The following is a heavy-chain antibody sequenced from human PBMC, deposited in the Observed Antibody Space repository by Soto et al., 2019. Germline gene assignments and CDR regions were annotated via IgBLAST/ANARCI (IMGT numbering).Heavy chain of an antibody. CDR2: INAGNGNT. Sequence: QVQLVQSGAEVKKPGASVKVSCKASGYTFTSYAMHWARQAPGQRLEWMGWINAGNGNTKYSQKFQGRVTITRDTSASTAYMELSSLRSEDTAVYYCARFIGGAYGMDVWGQGTTVTVSS. J-gene: IGHJ6*02. D-gene: IGHD2-15*01. V-gene: IGHV1-3*01. CDR1: GYTFTSYA. CDR3: ARFIGGAYGMDV.